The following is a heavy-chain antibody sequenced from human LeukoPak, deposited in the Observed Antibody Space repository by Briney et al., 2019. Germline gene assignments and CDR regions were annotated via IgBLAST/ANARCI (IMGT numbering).Heavy chain of an antibody. D-gene: IGHD1-14*01. V-gene: IGHV1-2*02. CDR3: ARDLTFYNIRWIDP. CDR1: GYAFTGNY. Sequence: ASVKVSCKASGYAFTGNYIHWLRQAPGQGLEWMGWINPNSGGTNYAQKFQDRVTMTRDTSISTAYIELSRLTFDDTAVYYCARDLTFYNIRWIDPWGQGTLVTVSS. J-gene: IGHJ5*02. CDR2: INPNSGGT.